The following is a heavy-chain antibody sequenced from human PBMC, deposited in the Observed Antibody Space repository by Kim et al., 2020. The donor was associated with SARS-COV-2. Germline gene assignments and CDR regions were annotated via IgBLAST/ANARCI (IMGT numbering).Heavy chain of an antibody. CDR1: GYTFTSYA. Sequence: ASVKVSCKASGYTFTSYAMHWVRQAPGQRLEWMGWINAGNGNTKYSQKFQGRVTITRDTSASTAYMELSSLRSEDTAVYYCARDEYCSGGSCKKDYYYYGMDVWGQGTTVTVSS. D-gene: IGHD2-15*01. J-gene: IGHJ6*02. V-gene: IGHV1-3*01. CDR3: ARDEYCSGGSCKKDYYYYGMDV. CDR2: INAGNGNT.